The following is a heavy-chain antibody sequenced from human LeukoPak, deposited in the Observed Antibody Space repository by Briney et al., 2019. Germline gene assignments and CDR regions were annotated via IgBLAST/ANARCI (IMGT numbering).Heavy chain of an antibody. V-gene: IGHV3-7*01. Sequence: PGGSLRLSCAASGFTLSSYWMSWVRQAPGKGLEWVANIKQDGSEKYYVDSVKGRFTISRDNAKNSLYLQMNSLRAEDTAVYYCARDGGSYYDSSGYGVYDYWGQGTLVTVSS. CDR3: ARDGGSYYDSSGYGVYDY. J-gene: IGHJ4*02. D-gene: IGHD3-22*01. CDR2: IKQDGSEK. CDR1: GFTLSSYW.